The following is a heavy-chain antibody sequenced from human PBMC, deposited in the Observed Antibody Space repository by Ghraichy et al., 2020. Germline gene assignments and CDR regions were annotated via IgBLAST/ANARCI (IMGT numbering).Heavy chain of an antibody. CDR3: LIAIDRGVISFYYYGVDV. CDR2: IRPDGSEK. Sequence: GESLYISCEASGFTFSSNWMSWVRQAPGKGLEWVANIRPDGSEKFYVDSVKGRFTISRDNAKNSLYLQMNSLRVEDTAVYYCLIAIDRGVISFYYYGVDVWGQGTTVTVSS. CDR1: GFTFSSNW. D-gene: IGHD3-10*01. J-gene: IGHJ6*02. V-gene: IGHV3-7*03.